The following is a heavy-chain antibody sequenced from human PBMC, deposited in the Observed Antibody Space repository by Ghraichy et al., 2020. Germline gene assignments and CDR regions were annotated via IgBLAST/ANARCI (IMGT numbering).Heavy chain of an antibody. D-gene: IGHD2-2*01. V-gene: IGHV4-39*07. CDR3: ARDWEGIADCSSTSCRGFDP. J-gene: IGHJ5*02. Sequence: SQTLSLTCTVSGGSISSSSYYWGWIRQPPGKGLEWIGSIYYSGSTYYNPSLKSRVTISVDTSKNQFSLKLSSVTAADTAVYYCARDWEGIADCSSTSCRGFDPWGQGTLVTVSS. CDR2: IYYSGST. CDR1: GGSISSSSYY.